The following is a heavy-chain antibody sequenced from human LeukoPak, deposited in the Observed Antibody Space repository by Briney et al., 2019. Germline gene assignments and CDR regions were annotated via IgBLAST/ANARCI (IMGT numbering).Heavy chain of an antibody. CDR3: ARYGGRYNWSPSD. Sequence: ASETLSLTCTVSGDSISTSTYSTTYYWGWIRQPPGKGLEWIGSIIYSGTTHYNASLKSRVTISVDTSKNQFSLRLSSVTAADTAVYFCARYGGRYNWSPSDWGQGTLVTVSS. CDR2: IIYSGTT. J-gene: IGHJ4*02. CDR1: GDSISTSTYSTTYY. D-gene: IGHD1-20*01. V-gene: IGHV4-39*01.